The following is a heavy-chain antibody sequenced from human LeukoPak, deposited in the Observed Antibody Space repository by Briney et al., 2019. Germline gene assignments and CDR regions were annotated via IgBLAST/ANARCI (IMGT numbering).Heavy chain of an antibody. Sequence: SGGSLRLSCAVSGLTFSSSWMDWVRQAPGKGLEWVASINPDGNKKYSADSVKGRFTISRDNAENSLYLQMNSLRVEDTAFYYCARVDRSSGYCGFDYWGQGTLVTVSS. J-gene: IGHJ4*02. CDR2: INPDGNKK. D-gene: IGHD3-22*01. CDR3: ARVDRSSGYCGFDY. CDR1: GLTFSSSW. V-gene: IGHV3-7*01.